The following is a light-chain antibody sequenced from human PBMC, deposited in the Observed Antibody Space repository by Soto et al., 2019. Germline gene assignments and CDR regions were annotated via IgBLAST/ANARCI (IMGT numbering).Light chain of an antibody. CDR2: AAS. CDR3: QESDDFPYT. V-gene: IGKV1-39*01. CDR1: QSISNY. J-gene: IGKJ4*01. Sequence: DIQMTQSPSSLSASIGDRVTITCRAGQSISNYLNWYQQKPGKAPNLLIYAASRLESGVPSRFSGSGSGTDFTLTISSLQPEDFETYYCQESDDFPYTVGGGTKVDIK.